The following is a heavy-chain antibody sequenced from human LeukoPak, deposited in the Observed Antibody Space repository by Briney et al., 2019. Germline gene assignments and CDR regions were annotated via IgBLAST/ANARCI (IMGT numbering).Heavy chain of an antibody. CDR3: ARARTYYDILTGYVPGRDAFDI. CDR2: IIPIFGTA. CDR1: GYTFTSYD. V-gene: IGHV1-69*13. Sequence: GASVKVSCKASGYTFTSYDINWVRQATGQGLEWMGGIIPIFGTANYAQKFQGRVTITADESTSTAYMELSSLRSEDTAVYYCARARTYYDILTGYVPGRDAFDIWGQGTMVTVSS. D-gene: IGHD3-9*01. J-gene: IGHJ3*02.